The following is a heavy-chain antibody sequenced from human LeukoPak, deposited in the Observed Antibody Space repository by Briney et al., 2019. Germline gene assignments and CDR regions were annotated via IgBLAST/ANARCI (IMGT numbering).Heavy chain of an antibody. Sequence: SETLSLTCAVYGGSFSGYYWSWIRQPPGKGLEWIGEINHSGSTNSNPSLKSRVTVSVDTSKNLFSLKLSSVTAADTAVYYCARRLLGYCSGGSCYSGYFQHWGQGTLVTVSS. CDR1: GGSFSGYY. J-gene: IGHJ1*01. V-gene: IGHV4-34*01. D-gene: IGHD2-15*01. CDR2: INHSGST. CDR3: ARRLLGYCSGGSCYSGYFQH.